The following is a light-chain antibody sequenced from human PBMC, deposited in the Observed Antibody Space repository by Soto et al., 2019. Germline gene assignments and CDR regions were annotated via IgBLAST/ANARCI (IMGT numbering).Light chain of an antibody. CDR1: QSVSSD. J-gene: IGKJ1*01. CDR2: GAS. CDR3: RQRYDWPWT. Sequence: EIVMTQSPATLSVSPGERATLSCRASQSVSSDLAWYQQKPGQAPRLLMYGASDRATGIPARFSGSGSGTDFTLTISSLEPEDFAVYFCRQRYDWPWTFGLGTKVDIK. V-gene: IGKV3-11*01.